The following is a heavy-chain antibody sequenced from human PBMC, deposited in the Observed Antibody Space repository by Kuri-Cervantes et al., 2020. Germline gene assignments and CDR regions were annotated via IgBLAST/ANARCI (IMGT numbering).Heavy chain of an antibody. V-gene: IGHV3-74*01. J-gene: IGHJ4*02. CDR1: GFTFSSYS. Sequence: GESLKISCVASGFTFSSYSMNWVRQAPGKGLEWVSRINGDGSSTNYADSVKGRFTISRDNAKNTLYLQMNSLRAEDTAVYYCARVTGITGTSDYWGQGTLVTVSS. CDR2: INGDGSST. D-gene: IGHD1-7*01. CDR3: ARVTGITGTSDY.